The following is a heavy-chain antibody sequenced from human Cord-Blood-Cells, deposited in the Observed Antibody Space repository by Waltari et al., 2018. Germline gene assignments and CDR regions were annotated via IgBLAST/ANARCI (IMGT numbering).Heavy chain of an antibody. D-gene: IGHD7-27*01. CDR1: GGTFSSYA. J-gene: IGHJ6*02. V-gene: IGHV1-69*06. CDR3: ARDRGTGEAGYYYYGMDV. Sequence: QVQLVQSGAEVKKPGSSVKVSCKASGGTFSSYAISWVRQATGQGLEWMGGIIPIFGTANYAQKFQGRVTITADKSTSTAYMELSSLRSEDTAVYYCARDRGTGEAGYYYYGMDVWGQGTTVTVSS. CDR2: IIPIFGTA.